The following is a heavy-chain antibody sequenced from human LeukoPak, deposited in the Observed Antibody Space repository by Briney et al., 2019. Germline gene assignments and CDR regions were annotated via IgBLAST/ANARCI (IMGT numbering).Heavy chain of an antibody. V-gene: IGHV3-23*01. D-gene: IGHD6-19*01. J-gene: IGHJ1*01. CDR3: AKDRRGSGWYFEYFHH. CDR2: ISGSGGST. Sequence: QSRGSLRLSCAASGFTFSSYGMSWVRQAPGKGLEWVSVISGSGGSTYYADSVKGRFTISRDNSKNTLYLQMNSLRAEDTAVYYCAKDRRGSGWYFEYFHHWGQGTLVTVSS. CDR1: GFTFSSYG.